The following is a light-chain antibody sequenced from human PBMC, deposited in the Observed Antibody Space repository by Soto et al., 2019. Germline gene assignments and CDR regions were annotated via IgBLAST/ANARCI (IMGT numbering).Light chain of an antibody. Sequence: QCVLTRPSSVSGAAGEGLTIYCPGTSSDVGGYNHVSWYQQHPGKAPKLMIYEVSKRPSGVPNRFSGSKSGNTASLTISGLQAEDEADYYCCSYAGSSTYVFGTGTKVTVL. V-gene: IGLV2-23*02. J-gene: IGLJ1*01. CDR2: EVS. CDR3: CSYAGSSTYV. CDR1: SSDVGGYNH.